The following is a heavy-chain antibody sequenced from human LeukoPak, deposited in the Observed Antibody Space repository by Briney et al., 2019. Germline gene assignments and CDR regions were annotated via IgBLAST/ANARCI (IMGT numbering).Heavy chain of an antibody. CDR2: IYYSGST. J-gene: IGHJ5*02. CDR3: ARLQSRFDP. Sequence: SETLSLTCTVSGVSISSSSYYWGWIRQPPGKGLEWIGSIYYSGSTYYNPSLKSRVTISVDTSKNQFSLKLSSVTAADTAVYYCARLQSRFDPWGQGTLVTVSS. V-gene: IGHV4-39*01. CDR1: GVSISSSSYY.